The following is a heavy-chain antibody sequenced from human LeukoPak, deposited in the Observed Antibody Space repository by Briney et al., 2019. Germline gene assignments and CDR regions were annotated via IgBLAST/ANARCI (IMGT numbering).Heavy chain of an antibody. CDR3: AVFGLYYYYMDV. CDR2: IIPIFGKA. V-gene: IGHV1-69*13. J-gene: IGHJ6*03. Sequence: SVKVSCKASGGTFSSYAISWVRQAPGQGLEWMGGIIPIFGKANYAQKFQGRVTITADESTSTAYMELSSLRSEDTAVYYCAVFGLYYYYMDVWGKGTTVTVSS. CDR1: GGTFSSYA. D-gene: IGHD3-16*01.